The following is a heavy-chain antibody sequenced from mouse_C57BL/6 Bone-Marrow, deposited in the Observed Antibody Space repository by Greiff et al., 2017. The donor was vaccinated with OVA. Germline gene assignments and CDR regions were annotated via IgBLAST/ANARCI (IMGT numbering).Heavy chain of an antibody. J-gene: IGHJ3*01. D-gene: IGHD2-4*01. V-gene: IGHV3-6*01. CDR1: GYSITSGYY. Sequence: DVKLQESGPGLVKPSQSLSLTCSVTGYSITSGYYWNWIRQFPGNKLEWMGYISYDGSNNYNPSLKNRISITRDTSKNQFFLKLNSVTTEDTATYYCARAYDYDRFAYWGQGTLVTVSA. CDR3: ARAYDYDRFAY. CDR2: ISYDGSN.